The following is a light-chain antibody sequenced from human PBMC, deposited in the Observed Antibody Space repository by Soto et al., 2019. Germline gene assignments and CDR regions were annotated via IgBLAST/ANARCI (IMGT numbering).Light chain of an antibody. CDR3: QQSSNWPPLT. CDR1: QSVSSY. Sequence: EIVLTPSPATLSLSPGERATLSCRASQSVSSYLAWYQQKPGQAPRLLIYDASNRATGIPARFSGSGSGTDFTLTISSLEPEDFAVYYCQQSSNWPPLTCGGGTKVDIK. V-gene: IGKV3-11*01. CDR2: DAS. J-gene: IGKJ4*01.